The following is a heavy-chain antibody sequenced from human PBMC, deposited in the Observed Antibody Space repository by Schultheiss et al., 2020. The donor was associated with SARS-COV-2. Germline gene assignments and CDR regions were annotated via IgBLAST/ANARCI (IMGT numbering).Heavy chain of an antibody. D-gene: IGHD6-6*01. CDR1: GGSISSYY. CDR3: ARGGRSSSGDY. J-gene: IGHJ4*02. Sequence: SETLSLTCTVSGGSISSYYWSWIRQPPGKGLEWIGYIYYSGSTNYNPSLKSRVTISVDTSKNQFSLKLSSVTAADTAVYYCARGGRSSSGDYWGQGTLVTVSS. CDR2: IYYSGST. V-gene: IGHV4-59*01.